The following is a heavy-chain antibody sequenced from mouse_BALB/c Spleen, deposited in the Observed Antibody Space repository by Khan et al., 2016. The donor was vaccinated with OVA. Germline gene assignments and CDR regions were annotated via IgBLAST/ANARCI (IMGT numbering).Heavy chain of an antibody. CDR2: FYPGNGDT. CDR3: ARGGYSSFAY. V-gene: IGHV1-5*01. J-gene: IGHJ3*01. Sequence: VHVKQSGTVLARPGASVKMSCKASGYSFTSYLIHWVKQRPGQGLEWIGDFYPGNGDTTYNQKFKDKAKLTADTTANTANMELSSLTNEDSAVYDCARGGYSSFAYWGQGTLVTVSA. CDR1: GYSFTSYL. D-gene: IGHD1-3*01.